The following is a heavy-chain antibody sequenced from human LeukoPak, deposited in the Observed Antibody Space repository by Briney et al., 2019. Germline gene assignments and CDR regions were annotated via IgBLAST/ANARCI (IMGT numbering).Heavy chain of an antibody. J-gene: IGHJ5*02. CDR1: GYTFTSYG. D-gene: IGHD6-19*01. CDR2: ISAYNGNT. CDR3: ARDLGIVAGHWFDP. V-gene: IGHV1-18*01. Sequence: RASVTVSCKASGYTFTSYGISWVRQAPGQGLEWMGWISAYNGNTNYAQKLQGRVTMTTDTSTSTAYMELRSLRSDDTAVYYCARDLGIVAGHWFDPWGQGTLVTVSS.